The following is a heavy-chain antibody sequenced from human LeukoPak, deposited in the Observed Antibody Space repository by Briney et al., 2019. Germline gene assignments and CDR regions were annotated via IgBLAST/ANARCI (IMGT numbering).Heavy chain of an antibody. D-gene: IGHD3-9*01. CDR1: GGSFSGYY. Sequence: PSETLSLTCAVYGGSFSGYYWSWIRQPPGKGLEWIGEINHSGSTNYNPSLKSRVTISVDTSKNQFSLKLSSVTAADTAVYYCARGPRDYYDILTGYRDDAFDIWGQGTMVTVSS. V-gene: IGHV4-34*01. CDR3: ARGPRDYYDILTGYRDDAFDI. J-gene: IGHJ3*02. CDR2: INHSGST.